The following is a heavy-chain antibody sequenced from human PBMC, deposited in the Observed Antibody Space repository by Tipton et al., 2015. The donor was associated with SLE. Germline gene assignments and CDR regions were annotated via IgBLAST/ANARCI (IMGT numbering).Heavy chain of an antibody. CDR1: GFTFSSYS. V-gene: IGHV3-21*01. D-gene: IGHD2-15*01. CDR3: ARTALAFDAFDI. Sequence: SLRLSCAASGFTFSSYSMNWVRQAPGKGLEWVSSISSSSSYIYYADSVKGRFTISRDNAKNSLYLQMNSLRAEDTAVYYCARTALAFDAFDIWGQGTMVTVSS. J-gene: IGHJ3*02. CDR2: ISSSSSYI.